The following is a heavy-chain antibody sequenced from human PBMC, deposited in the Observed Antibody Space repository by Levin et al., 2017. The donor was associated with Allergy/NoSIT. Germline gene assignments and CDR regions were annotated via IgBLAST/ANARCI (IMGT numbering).Heavy chain of an antibody. CDR3: ARRDYSSDTSKWFES. CDR2: IYWDDDN. J-gene: IGHJ5*01. V-gene: IGHV2-5*02. CDR1: GFSLSTAAVG. D-gene: IGHD3-10*01. Sequence: SGPTLVKPTETLTLTCTVSGFSLSTAAVGVGWFRQAPGKALEWLALIYWDDDNRYSPSLKTRLTITKDTSKNQVVLTVSNVDPVATGKYSCARRDYSSDTSKWFESWGQGTLVTVSS.